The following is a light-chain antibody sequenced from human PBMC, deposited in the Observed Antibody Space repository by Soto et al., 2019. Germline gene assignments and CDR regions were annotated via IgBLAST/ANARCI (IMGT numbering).Light chain of an antibody. J-gene: IGLJ3*02. Sequence: QSALTQPASVSGSLGQSITISCTGTSSDIGGYKYVSWYQQHPGKAPKLIIFEVSNRPSGVSDRFSGSNSGNTASLTTSGLQAEDEADYYCTSYSRYRVLVFGGGT. CDR3: TSYSRYRVLV. CDR2: EVS. V-gene: IGLV2-14*01. CDR1: SSDIGGYKY.